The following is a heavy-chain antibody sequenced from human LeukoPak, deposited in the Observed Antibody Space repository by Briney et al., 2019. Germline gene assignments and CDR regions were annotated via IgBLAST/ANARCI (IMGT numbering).Heavy chain of an antibody. D-gene: IGHD6-19*01. V-gene: IGHV1-8*01. CDR2: MNPNSGNT. Sequence: ASVKVSCKASGYTFTSYDINWVRQATGQGLEWMGWMNPNSGNTGYAQKFQGRVTMTRNTSISTAYMELSSLRSEDTAVYYCAGGPRVAVAGTRNYYFDYWGQGTLVTVSS. J-gene: IGHJ4*02. CDR1: GYTFTSYD. CDR3: AGGPRVAVAGTRNYYFDY.